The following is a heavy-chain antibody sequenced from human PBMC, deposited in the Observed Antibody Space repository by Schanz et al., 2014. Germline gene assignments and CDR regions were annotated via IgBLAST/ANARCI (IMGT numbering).Heavy chain of an antibody. CDR1: GFTYSSYW. J-gene: IGHJ4*02. D-gene: IGHD3-3*01. CDR2: TKAGGRDI. CDR3: ARDKGGYYPFDY. Sequence: EVQLVESGGGLVQPGGSLRLSCAASGFTYSSYWMHWVRQAPGKGLEWLSYTKAGGRDIHYADSVKGRFTISRDEVKHSVYLQMNSLRAEDTAVYYCARDKGGYYPFDYWGQGTLVTVSS. V-gene: IGHV3-48*01.